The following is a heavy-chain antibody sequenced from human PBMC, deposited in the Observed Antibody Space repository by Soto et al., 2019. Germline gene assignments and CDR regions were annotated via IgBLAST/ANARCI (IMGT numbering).Heavy chain of an antibody. J-gene: IGHJ4*02. Sequence: EVQLVESGGGLVQPGGSLKLSSAASGFTFSGSAVHWVRQASGKGLEWVGRIRSKANSYATAYAASVRGRFTISRDDSKNTAYLQMNSLKTEDTAVYYCTKSNNSYWGQGTLVTVSS. CDR2: IRSKANSYAT. CDR1: GFTFSGSA. V-gene: IGHV3-73*01. CDR3: TKSNNSY.